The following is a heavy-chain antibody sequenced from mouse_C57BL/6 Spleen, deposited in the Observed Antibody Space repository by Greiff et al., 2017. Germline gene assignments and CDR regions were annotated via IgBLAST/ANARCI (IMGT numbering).Heavy chain of an antibody. CDR3: ARKGGRGGFDY. CDR1: GFSLTSYG. J-gene: IGHJ2*01. D-gene: IGHD3-3*01. CDR2: IWGGGST. Sequence: VKLLESGPGLVQPSQSLSITCTVSGFSLTSYGVHWVRQSPGKGLEWLGVIWGGGSTDYNAAFISRLSISKDNSKSQVFFKMNSLQADDTAIYYCARKGGRGGFDYWGKGTTLTVSS. V-gene: IGHV2-2*01.